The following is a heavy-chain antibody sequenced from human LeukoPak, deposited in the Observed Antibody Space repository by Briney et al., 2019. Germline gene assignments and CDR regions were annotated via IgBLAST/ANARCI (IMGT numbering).Heavy chain of an antibody. CDR1: GGSISSGDYY. Sequence: SETLSLTCTVSGGSISSGDYYWSWIRQPPGKGLEWIGYIYYSGSTYYNPSLKSRVTISVDTSKNQFSLKLSSVTAADTAVYYCARGPAEGYFDYWGQGTLVTVSS. CDR3: ARGPAEGYFDY. J-gene: IGHJ4*02. V-gene: IGHV4-30-4*08. CDR2: IYYSGST.